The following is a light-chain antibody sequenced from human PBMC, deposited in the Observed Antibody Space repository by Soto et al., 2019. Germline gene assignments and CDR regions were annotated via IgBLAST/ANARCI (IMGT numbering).Light chain of an antibody. CDR3: LQDYSYPLT. V-gene: IGKV1-6*01. J-gene: IGKJ4*01. CDR2: GAS. CDR1: QGIRND. Sequence: AIQMTQSPSSLSASVGDRVTLTCRASQGIRNDLGWYQQKPGKAPKVLIYGASTLQSGVPSRFSGSGFGTDFILTISSLQPDDFATYYCLQDYSYPLTFGGGTKVEI.